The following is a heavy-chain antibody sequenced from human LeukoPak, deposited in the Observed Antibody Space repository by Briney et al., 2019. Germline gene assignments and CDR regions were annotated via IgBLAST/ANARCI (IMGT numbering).Heavy chain of an antibody. CDR2: ISSSSSYI. D-gene: IGHD3-10*01. Sequence: GGSLRLSCAASGFIFSNYPMNWVRQAPGKGLEWVASISSSSSYIYYADSVKGRFTISRDNAKNSLYLQMDSLRAEDTAVYYCARDGAYYYGSDTLIDYWGQGTLVTVSS. V-gene: IGHV3-21*01. J-gene: IGHJ4*02. CDR1: GFIFSNYP. CDR3: ARDGAYYYGSDTLIDY.